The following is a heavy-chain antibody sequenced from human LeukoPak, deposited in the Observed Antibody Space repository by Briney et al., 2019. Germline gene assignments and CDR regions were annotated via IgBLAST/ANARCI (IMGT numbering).Heavy chain of an antibody. CDR3: ARDPGGWYYFDY. J-gene: IGHJ4*02. Sequence: PGGSLRLSCAASGFTFSSYWMHWVRQAPGKGLEWVAVIWYDGSNKYYADSVKGRFTISRDNSKNTLYLQMNSLRAEDTAVYYCARDPGGWYYFDYWGQGTLVTVSS. D-gene: IGHD6-19*01. CDR1: GFTFSSYW. V-gene: IGHV3-33*08. CDR2: IWYDGSNK.